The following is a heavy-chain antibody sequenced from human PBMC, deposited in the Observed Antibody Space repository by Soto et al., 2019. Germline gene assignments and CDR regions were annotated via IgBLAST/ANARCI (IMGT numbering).Heavy chain of an antibody. V-gene: IGHV3-33*01. CDR2: IWYDGSNK. Sequence: PGGSLRLSCAASGFTLSSYGMHWVRQAPGKGLEWVAVIWYDGSNKYYADSVKGRFTISRDNSKNTLYLQMNSLRAEDTAVYYCARAAASGWGSFDYWGQGTLVTVSS. D-gene: IGHD6-19*01. J-gene: IGHJ4*02. CDR3: ARAAASGWGSFDY. CDR1: GFTLSSYG.